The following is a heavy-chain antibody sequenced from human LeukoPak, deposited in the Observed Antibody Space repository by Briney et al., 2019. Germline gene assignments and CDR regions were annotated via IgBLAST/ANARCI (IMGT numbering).Heavy chain of an antibody. V-gene: IGHV4-59*01. D-gene: IGHD5-18*01. J-gene: IGHJ4*02. CDR2: IYYSGST. CDR1: GGSISSYY. CDR3: ARGASGYSYG. Sequence: SETLSLTCTVSGGSISSYYWSWIRQPPGKGLEWIGYIYYSGSTNYNPSPKSRVTISIDTSKNQFSLNLSSVTAADTAVYYCARGASGYSYGWGQGTLVTVSS.